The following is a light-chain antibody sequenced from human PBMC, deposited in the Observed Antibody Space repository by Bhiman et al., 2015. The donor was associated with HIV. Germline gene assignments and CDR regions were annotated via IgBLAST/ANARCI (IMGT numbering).Light chain of an antibody. Sequence: QSVLTQPPSASGTPGQRVTISCSGSSSNIGSHAISWYQQLPGTAPKLVIYNNNQRPSGIPDRISGSKSGTSATLGITGLQTGDEADYYCGTWDSSLSAGVFGGGTRLTVL. CDR1: SSNIGSHA. CDR3: GTWDSSLSAGV. J-gene: IGLJ3*02. CDR2: NNN. V-gene: IGLV1-44*01.